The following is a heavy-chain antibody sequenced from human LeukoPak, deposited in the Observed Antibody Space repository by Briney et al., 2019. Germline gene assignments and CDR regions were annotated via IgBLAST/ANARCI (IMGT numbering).Heavy chain of an antibody. Sequence: GGSLRLSCAVWVFILSNYGMSCVREAPGEGLEWVANIEQTKSEKKYVDSVKGRFTISRDNVRNSLHLQMNNLRAEDTAVYYCARDGAGPPQEAFDIWGQGTVVTVCS. V-gene: IGHV3-7*01. CDR2: IEQTKSEK. CDR1: VFILSNYG. CDR3: ARDGAGPPQEAFDI. J-gene: IGHJ3*02.